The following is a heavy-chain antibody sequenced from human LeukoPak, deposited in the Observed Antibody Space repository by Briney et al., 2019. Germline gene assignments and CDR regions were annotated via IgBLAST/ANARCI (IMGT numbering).Heavy chain of an antibody. CDR1: GFTFSSYA. D-gene: IGHD3-3*01. J-gene: IGHJ5*02. V-gene: IGHV3-23*01. CDR3: ARGEWRT. CDR2: FSGSGGST. Sequence: PGGSLRLSCAASGFTFSSYAMSWVRQAPGKGLECISGFSGSGGSTYYADSVKGRFTISRDDAKNSLYLQMNSLRVEDTAVYYCARGEWRTWGQGTLVTVSS.